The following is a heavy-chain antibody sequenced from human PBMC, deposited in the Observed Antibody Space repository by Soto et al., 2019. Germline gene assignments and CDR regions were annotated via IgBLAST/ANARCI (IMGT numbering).Heavy chain of an antibody. J-gene: IGHJ6*02. CDR2: IYSGGST. D-gene: IGHD2-15*01. V-gene: IGHV3-53*01. Sequence: GGSLRLSCAASGFTVSSNYMSWVRQAPGKGLEWVSVIYSGGSTYYADSVKGRFTISRDNSKNTLYLQMNSLRAEDTAVYYCAKDQGWSTYYGMDVWGQGTTVTVSS. CDR1: GFTVSSNY. CDR3: AKDQGWSTYYGMDV.